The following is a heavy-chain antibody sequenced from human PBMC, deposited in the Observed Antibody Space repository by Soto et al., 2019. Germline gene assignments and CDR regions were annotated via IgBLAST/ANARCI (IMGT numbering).Heavy chain of an antibody. V-gene: IGHV3-15*01. Sequence: EVQLVESGGGLVKPGGSLRLSYAASGFTFSNAWMSWVRQAPGKGLEWVGRIKSKTDGGTTDYAAPVKGRFTISRDDSKNTLYLQMNSLKTEDTAVYYCTTGVDSSGYYWVYWGQGTLVTVSS. D-gene: IGHD3-22*01. CDR3: TTGVDSSGYYWVY. CDR1: GFTFSNAW. J-gene: IGHJ4*02. CDR2: IKSKTDGGTT.